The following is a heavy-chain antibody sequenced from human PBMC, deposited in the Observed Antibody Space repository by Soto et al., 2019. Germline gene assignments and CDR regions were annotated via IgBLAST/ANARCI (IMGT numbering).Heavy chain of an antibody. D-gene: IGHD3-3*01. CDR1: GGSISSSSYY. CDR3: ARRGVAYDFWSGYSPTDAFDI. V-gene: IGHV4-39*01. CDR2: IYYSGST. J-gene: IGHJ3*02. Sequence: QLQLQESGPGLVKPSETLSLTCTVSGGSISSSSYYWGWIRQPPGKGLEWIGSIYYSGSTYYNPSLKSRVTISVDTSQNQFSLKLSSVTAADTAVYYCARRGVAYDFWSGYSPTDAFDIWGQGTMVTVSS.